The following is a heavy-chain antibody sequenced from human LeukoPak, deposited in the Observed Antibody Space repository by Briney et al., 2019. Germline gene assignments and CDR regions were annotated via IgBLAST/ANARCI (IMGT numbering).Heavy chain of an antibody. V-gene: IGHV3-23*01. J-gene: IGHJ4*02. CDR1: GFTFSTYA. Sequence: GGSLRLSCVGSGFTFSTYAMTWVRQAPGKGLEWVSSISGSGIDTHYADSVKGRFTTSRDNSKNSLFLQMSSLRADDTAVYYCVKEGGLRVFSDWSESGYWGQGTLVTVSS. CDR3: VKEGGLRVFSDWSESGY. D-gene: IGHD6-19*01. CDR2: ISGSGIDT.